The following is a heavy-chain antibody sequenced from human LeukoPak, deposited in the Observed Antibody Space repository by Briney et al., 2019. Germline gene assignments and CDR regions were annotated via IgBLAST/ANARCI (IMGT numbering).Heavy chain of an antibody. J-gene: IGHJ5*02. CDR2: IKQDGSEK. D-gene: IGHD6-13*01. Sequence: SGGSLRLSCAASGFTFSSYWMSWVRQAPGKGLEWVANIKQDGSEKYYVDSVKGRFTISRDNAKNSLYLQMNSLRAEDTAVYYCARCRSSWYVWFDPWGQGTLVTVSS. CDR3: ARCRSSWYVWFDP. CDR1: GFTFSSYW. V-gene: IGHV3-7*05.